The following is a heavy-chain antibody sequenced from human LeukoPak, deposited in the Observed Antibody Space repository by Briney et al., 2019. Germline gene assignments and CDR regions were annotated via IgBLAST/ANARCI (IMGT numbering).Heavy chain of an antibody. CDR2: IRSKAYGGTA. CDR1: GFTFGDYA. D-gene: IGHD3-22*01. Sequence: GRSLRLSCTASGFTFGDYAMSWVRQAPGKGLEGGGFIRSKAYGGTAEYAASVKGRFTISRDDSKRIAYLQMNSLKTEDTAVYYCTIHSHYYDSSFVSDWGQGTLVTVSS. V-gene: IGHV3-49*04. J-gene: IGHJ4*02. CDR3: TIHSHYYDSSFVSD.